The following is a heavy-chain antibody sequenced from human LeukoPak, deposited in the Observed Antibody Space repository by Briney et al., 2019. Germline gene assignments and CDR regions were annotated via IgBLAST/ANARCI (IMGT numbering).Heavy chain of an antibody. Sequence: GGSLRLSCAASGFTVSSNYMSWVRQAPGKGLEWVSVIYSGGSTYYADSVKGRFTISRDNSKNTLYLQMNSLRAEDTAVYYCAKDLLYDSSGYYGPPFDYWGQGTLVTVSS. CDR1: GFTVSSNY. CDR2: IYSGGST. CDR3: AKDLLYDSSGYYGPPFDY. J-gene: IGHJ4*02. D-gene: IGHD3-22*01. V-gene: IGHV3-66*02.